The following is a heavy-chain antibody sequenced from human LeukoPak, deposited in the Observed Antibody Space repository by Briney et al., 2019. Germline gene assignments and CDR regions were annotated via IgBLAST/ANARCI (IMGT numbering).Heavy chain of an antibody. CDR1: RHTFTSYD. CDR2: MNPNTGRT. Sequence: VASVKVSCKASRHTFTSYDINWVREAAGQRLEWMGWMNPNTGRTGFAQKFQGRLTMTRDASISTAYMELSSLRSDDTAVYYCARLSQTPDYYSNGGYYYLGYWGQGTPVTVSS. V-gene: IGHV1-8*01. J-gene: IGHJ4*02. D-gene: IGHD3-22*01. CDR3: ARLSQTPDYYSNGGYYYLGY.